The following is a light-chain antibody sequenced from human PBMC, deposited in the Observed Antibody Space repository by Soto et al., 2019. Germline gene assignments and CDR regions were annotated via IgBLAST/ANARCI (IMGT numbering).Light chain of an antibody. Sequence: QAVVTQAPSLTVSPGGTVTLTCGSSTGAVTSGHYPYWFQQKPGQAPRTLIYDTSNKYSWTPARFSGSLLGGKAALTLSGAQPEDEADYYCLLSYSGARQVFGGGTKLTFL. J-gene: IGLJ2*01. CDR1: TGAVTSGHY. V-gene: IGLV7-46*01. CDR2: DTS. CDR3: LLSYSGARQV.